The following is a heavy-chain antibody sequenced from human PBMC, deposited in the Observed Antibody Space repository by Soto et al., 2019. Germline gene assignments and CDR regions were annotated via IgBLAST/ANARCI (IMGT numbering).Heavy chain of an antibody. CDR1: GGSVSRGSYY. D-gene: IGHD6-19*01. Sequence: SETQSLTCTVSGGSVSRGSYYWGWVRQSPGKGLEWIESIYYSGSTHYNPSLKSRVTVSVDTSKNHFSLKLTSVTAADTAVYFCVSHRNYIVVSGSFFDYWSQGTLVTVSS. J-gene: IGHJ4*02. CDR2: IYYSGST. V-gene: IGHV4-39*01. CDR3: VSHRNYIVVSGSFFDY.